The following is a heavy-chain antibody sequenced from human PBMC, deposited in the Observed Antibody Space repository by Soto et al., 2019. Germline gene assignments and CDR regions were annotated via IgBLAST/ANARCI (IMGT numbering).Heavy chain of an antibody. J-gene: IGHJ4*02. D-gene: IGHD3-22*01. V-gene: IGHV4-34*01. CDR3: ARADYYDSSGYYYYFDY. Sequence: SETLSLTCAVYGGSFSGYYWSWIRQPPGKGLEWIGEINHSGSTNYNPSLKSRVTISVDTSKNQFSLKLSSVTAADTAVYYCARADYYDSSGYYYYFDYWGQGTLVTVSS. CDR2: INHSGST. CDR1: GGSFSGYY.